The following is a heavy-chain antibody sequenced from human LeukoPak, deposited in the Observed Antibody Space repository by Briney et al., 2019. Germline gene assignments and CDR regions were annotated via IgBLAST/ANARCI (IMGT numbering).Heavy chain of an antibody. Sequence: SVKVSCKASGYTFTSYDINWVRQAPGQGLEWMGGIIPIFGTANYAQKFQGRVTMTRDTSTSTVYMELSSLRSEDTAVYYCAREFVRVTTWTPANYWGQGTLVTVSS. CDR3: AREFVRVTTWTPANY. D-gene: IGHD4-17*01. J-gene: IGHJ4*02. CDR1: GYTFTSYD. CDR2: IIPIFGTA. V-gene: IGHV1-69*05.